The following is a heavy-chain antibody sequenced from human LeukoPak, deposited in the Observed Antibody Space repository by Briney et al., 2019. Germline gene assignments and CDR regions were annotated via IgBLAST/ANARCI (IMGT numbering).Heavy chain of an antibody. CDR1: GGSISSGDYY. V-gene: IGHV4-30-4*01. J-gene: IGHJ3*02. D-gene: IGHD3-3*01. CDR2: IYYSGST. Sequence: SETLSLTCTVSGGSISSGDYYWSWIRQPPGKGLEWIGYIYYSGSTYYNPSLKSRVTISVDTSKNQFSLKLSSVTAADTAVYYCAREQEWLKVLDIWGQGTMVTVSS. CDR3: AREQEWLKVLDI.